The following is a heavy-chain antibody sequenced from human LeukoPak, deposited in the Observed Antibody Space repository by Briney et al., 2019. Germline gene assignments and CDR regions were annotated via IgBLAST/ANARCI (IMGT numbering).Heavy chain of an antibody. V-gene: IGHV4-39*01. D-gene: IGHD3-22*01. J-gene: IGHJ4*02. CDR1: GGSISSSSYY. Sequence: SETLSLTCTVSGGSISSSSYYWGWIRQPPGKGLEWIGSIYYSGGTYYNPSLKSRVTISVDTSKNQFSLKLSSVTAADTAVYYCARRPYDSSGHFDYWGQGTLVTVSS. CDR3: ARRPYDSSGHFDY. CDR2: IYYSGGT.